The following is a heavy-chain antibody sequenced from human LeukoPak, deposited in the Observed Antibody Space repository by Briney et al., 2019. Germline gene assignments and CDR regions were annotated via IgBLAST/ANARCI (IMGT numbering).Heavy chain of an antibody. CDR3: ARDSYYTSGTYYYYYMDV. V-gene: IGHV1-69*04. CDR1: GGTFSSYA. J-gene: IGHJ6*03. D-gene: IGHD3-10*01. CDR2: IIPILGIA. Sequence: SVKVSCKASGGTFSSYAISWVRQAPGQGLEWMGRIIPILGIANYAQKFQGRVTITADESTSTAYMELSSLRSEDTAVYYCARDSYYTSGTYYYYYMDVWGKGTTVTVSS.